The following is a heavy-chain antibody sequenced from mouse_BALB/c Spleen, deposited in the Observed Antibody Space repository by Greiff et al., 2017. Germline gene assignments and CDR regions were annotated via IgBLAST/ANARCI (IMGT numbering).Heavy chain of an antibody. Sequence: QVQLQQPGAELVMPGASVKMSCKASGYTFTDYWMHWVKQRPGQGLEWIGAIDTSDSYTSYNQKFKGKATLTVDESSSTAYMQLSSLTSEDAAVYYCAREGTAAYWGQGTLVTVSA. V-gene: IGHV1-69*01. J-gene: IGHJ3*01. CDR3: AREGTAAY. CDR2: IDTSDSYT. CDR1: GYTFTDYW. D-gene: IGHD1-2*01.